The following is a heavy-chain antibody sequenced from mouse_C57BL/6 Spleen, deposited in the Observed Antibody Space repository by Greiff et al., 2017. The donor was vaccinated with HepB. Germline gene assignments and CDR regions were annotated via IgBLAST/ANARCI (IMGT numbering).Heavy chain of an antibody. CDR2: IDPENGDT. CDR1: GFNIKDDY. D-gene: IGHD2-14*01. J-gene: IGHJ3*01. V-gene: IGHV14-4*01. CDR3: TTGYEELAY. Sequence: EVQLQQSGAELVRPGASVKLSCTASGFNIKDDYMHWVKPRPEQGLEWIGWIDPENGDTEYASKVQGKATITADTSSNTAYLQLSSLTSEDTAVYYCTTGYEELAYWGQGTLVTVSA.